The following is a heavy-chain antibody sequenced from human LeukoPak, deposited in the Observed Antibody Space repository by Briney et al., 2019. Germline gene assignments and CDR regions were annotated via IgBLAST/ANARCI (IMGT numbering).Heavy chain of an antibody. CDR1: EFTFSSYS. D-gene: IGHD6-6*01. CDR3: ARSSYSSSSSV. V-gene: IGHV3-7*03. CDR2: INSDGSEG. J-gene: IGHJ3*01. Sequence: GGSLRLSCAASEFTFSSYSMNWVRQAPGKGLEWVASINSDGSEGYYADVVKGRFTISRDNAKNSLYLQINSLRAEDTAVYYCARSSYSSSSSVWGQGTMVTVSS.